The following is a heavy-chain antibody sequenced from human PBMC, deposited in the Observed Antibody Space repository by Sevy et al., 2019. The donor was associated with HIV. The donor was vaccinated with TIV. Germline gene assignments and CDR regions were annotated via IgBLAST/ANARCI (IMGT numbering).Heavy chain of an antibody. CDR2: ISGSGGST. V-gene: IGHV3-23*01. CDR3: AKDLGYYYGSGSYYVN. J-gene: IGHJ4*02. Sequence: GGSLRLSCAASGFTFSSYAISWVRQAPGKGLEWVSAISGSGGSTYYADSVKGRFTISRDNSKNTLYLQMNSLRAEDTAVYYCAKDLGYYYGSGSYYVNWGQGTLVTVSS. CDR1: GFTFSSYA. D-gene: IGHD3-10*01.